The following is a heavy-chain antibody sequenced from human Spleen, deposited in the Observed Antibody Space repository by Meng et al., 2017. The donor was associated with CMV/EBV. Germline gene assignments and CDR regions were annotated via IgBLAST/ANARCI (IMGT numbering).Heavy chain of an antibody. D-gene: IGHD2-2*01. CDR1: GFTFSSYA. CDR3: ARGGGVVPAANMDV. J-gene: IGHJ6*02. Sequence: GESLKISCAASGFTFSSYAMSWVRQAPGKGLEWVSAISGSGGSTYYADSVKGRFTISRDNSKNTLYLQMNSLRAEDTAVYYCARGGGVVPAANMDVWGQGTTVTVSS. V-gene: IGHV3-23*01. CDR2: ISGSGGST.